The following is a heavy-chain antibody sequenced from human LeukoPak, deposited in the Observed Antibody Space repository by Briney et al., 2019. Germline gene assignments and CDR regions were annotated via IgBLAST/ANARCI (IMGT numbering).Heavy chain of an antibody. CDR3: ARDPYGDYVFDP. Sequence: SETLSLTCTVSGGSISTSSYYWGWIRQPPGKGLEWIGSIYSSGSTYYNPSLKSRVTISVDTSKNQFSLKLTSVTAADTAVYYCARDPYGDYVFDPWGQGTLVTVSS. V-gene: IGHV4-39*07. D-gene: IGHD4-17*01. CDR2: IYSSGST. J-gene: IGHJ5*02. CDR1: GGSISTSSYY.